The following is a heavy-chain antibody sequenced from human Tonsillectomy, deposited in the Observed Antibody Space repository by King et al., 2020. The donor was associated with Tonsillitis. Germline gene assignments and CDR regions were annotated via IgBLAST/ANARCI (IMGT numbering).Heavy chain of an antibody. CDR2: IYWNYDK. Sequence: TLKESGPTLVKSTQTLTLTCTFSGFSLSTSGVVVGWIRQPPGKALEWLALIYWNYDKRYSPSLKSRLTITNDTSKNQVGLTMTNMDPVATTTYYCAHTVPGSLDPWGQGTLVTVSS. D-gene: IGHD3-10*02. J-gene: IGHJ5*02. CDR3: AHTVPGSLDP. CDR1: GFSLSTSGVV. V-gene: IGHV2-5*01.